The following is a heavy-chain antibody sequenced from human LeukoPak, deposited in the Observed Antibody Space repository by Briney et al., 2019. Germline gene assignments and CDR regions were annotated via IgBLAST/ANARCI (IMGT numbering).Heavy chain of an antibody. J-gene: IGHJ4*02. CDR1: GFTFSGYS. CDR3: ARDPDCYSTSCELDY. Sequence: GGSLRLSCAASGFTFSGYSMNWVRQAPGKGLEWVSSISSSSSYINYADSVKGRFTISRDNAKNSLYLQMNTLRAEDKAVYYCARDPDCYSTSCELDYWGQGTLVTVSS. D-gene: IGHD2-2*01. CDR2: ISSSSSYI. V-gene: IGHV3-21*01.